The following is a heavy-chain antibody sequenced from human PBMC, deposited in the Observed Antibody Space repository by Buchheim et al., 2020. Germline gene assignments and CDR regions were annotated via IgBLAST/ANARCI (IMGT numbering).Heavy chain of an antibody. J-gene: IGHJ4*02. D-gene: IGHD3-16*01. Sequence: QVQLVESGGGVVQPGRSLRLSCAASGFTFSSYAMHWVRQAPGKGLEWVAVISYDGSNKYYADSVKGRFTIFRDNSKNTLYLQMNSLRAEDTAVYYCARAPGDFGGDYFDYWGQGTL. V-gene: IGHV3-30-3*01. CDR3: ARAPGDFGGDYFDY. CDR2: ISYDGSNK. CDR1: GFTFSSYA.